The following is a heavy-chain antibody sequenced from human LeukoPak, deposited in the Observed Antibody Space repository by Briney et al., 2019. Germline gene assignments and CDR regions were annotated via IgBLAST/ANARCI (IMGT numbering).Heavy chain of an antibody. J-gene: IGHJ4*02. CDR1: GYTFTSYG. V-gene: IGHV1-69*04. Sequence: SVKVSCEASGYTFTSYGISWVRQAPGQGLEWMGRIIPILGIANYAQKFQGRVTITADKSTSTAYMELSSLRSEDTAVYYCARDSRYGSKWGQGTLVTVSS. CDR2: IIPILGIA. CDR3: ARDSRYGSK. D-gene: IGHD6-13*01.